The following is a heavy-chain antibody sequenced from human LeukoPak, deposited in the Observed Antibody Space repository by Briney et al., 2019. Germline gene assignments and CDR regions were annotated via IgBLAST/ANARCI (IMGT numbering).Heavy chain of an antibody. J-gene: IGHJ3*02. V-gene: IGHV1-69*01. D-gene: IGHD2-2*01. CDR1: GYTFSSYA. Sequence: SVKVSXKASGYTFSSYAIRWVRQAPGQGLEWMGGIIPIFGTANYAQKFHGRVTITADESMSTAYMELSSLRSEDTAVYYCARSIVVVPAASDAFDIWGQGTMVTVSS. CDR2: IIPIFGTA. CDR3: ARSIVVVPAASDAFDI.